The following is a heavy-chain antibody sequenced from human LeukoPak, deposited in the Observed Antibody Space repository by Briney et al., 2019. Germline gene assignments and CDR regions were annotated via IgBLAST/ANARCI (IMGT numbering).Heavy chain of an antibody. CDR3: ARDNRRWFDP. V-gene: IGHV1-69*05. CDR2: IIPIFGTV. CDR1: GGTFSSYA. Sequence: SVKVPCKASGGTFSSYAISWVRQAPGQGLEWMGGIIPIFGTVNYAQKFQGRVTITTDESTSTAYMELSSLRSEDTAVYYCARDNRRWFDPWGQGTLVTVSS. J-gene: IGHJ5*02.